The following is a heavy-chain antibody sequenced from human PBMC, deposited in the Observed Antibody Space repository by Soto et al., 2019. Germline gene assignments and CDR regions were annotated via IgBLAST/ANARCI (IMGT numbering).Heavy chain of an antibody. Sequence: SGTLSLTCTVSDGSISSGDYYWSWIRQPPGKGLEWIGYIYYSGSTYYNPSLKSRIAITPDTSKNQLSLQLNSVTPEDTAVYFCARDSSGWHWYFDLWGRGTLVTVSS. D-gene: IGHD6-19*01. CDR2: IYYSGST. CDR3: ARDSSGWHWYFDL. V-gene: IGHV4-30-4*01. CDR1: DGSISSGDYY. J-gene: IGHJ2*01.